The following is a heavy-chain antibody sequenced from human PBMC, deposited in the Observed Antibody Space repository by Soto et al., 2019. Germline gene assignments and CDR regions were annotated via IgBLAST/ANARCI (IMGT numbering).Heavy chain of an antibody. D-gene: IGHD3-22*01. J-gene: IGHJ3*02. Sequence: SETLSLTCTVSGGSISSGGYYWSWIRQHPGKGLEWIGYIYYSGSTYYNPSLKSRVTISVDTSKNQFSLKLSSVTAADTAVYYCARDFYDRSGYYSINAFDIWSQRTTVPVSS. V-gene: IGHV4-31*03. CDR2: IYYSGST. CDR3: ARDFYDRSGYYSINAFDI. CDR1: GGSISSGGYY.